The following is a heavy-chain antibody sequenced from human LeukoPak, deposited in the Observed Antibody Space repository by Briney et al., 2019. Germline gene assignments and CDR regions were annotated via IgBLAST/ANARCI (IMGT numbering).Heavy chain of an antibody. J-gene: IGHJ5*01. V-gene: IGHV1-2*02. D-gene: IGHD1-26*01. CDR3: ARPWEITMSERSYNWFDS. CDR1: GYTFTAYY. Sequence: ASVKVSCKASGYTFTAYYIHWVRQAPGQGLEWMGRINPNSGGTNYAQKFQGRVTMTRDTSISTAYMELSRLRSDDTAVYYCARPWEITMSERSYNWFDSWGQGTLVSVSS. CDR2: INPNSGGT.